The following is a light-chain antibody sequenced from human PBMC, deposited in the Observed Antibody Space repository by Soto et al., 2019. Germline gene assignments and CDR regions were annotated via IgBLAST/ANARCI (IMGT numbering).Light chain of an antibody. Sequence: EIVLTQSPRTLSLSPGERATLSCRGSQSVSRSYLAWYQQKPGQAPRPLIYGASSRAPGIPDRFSGSGSGTEFTLTISSLQSEDSAVYYCQQYENWPQLTFGGGTKVDIK. V-gene: IGKV3-15*01. CDR1: QSVSRSY. J-gene: IGKJ4*01. CDR3: QQYENWPQLT. CDR2: GAS.